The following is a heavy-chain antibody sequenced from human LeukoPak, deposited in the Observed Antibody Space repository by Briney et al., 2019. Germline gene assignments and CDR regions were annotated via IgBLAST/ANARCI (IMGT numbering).Heavy chain of an antibody. V-gene: IGHV4-38-2*01. CDR3: ARHAASGYSLDAFDI. J-gene: IGHJ3*02. D-gene: IGHD3-22*01. CDR1: GYSISSGYY. Sequence: PSETLSLTCAVSGYSISSGYYWGWIRQPPGQGLEWIGSIYHSGSTYYNPSLKSRVTISVDTSKNQFSLKLSSVTAADTAVYYCARHAASGYSLDAFDIWGQGTMVTVSS. CDR2: IYHSGST.